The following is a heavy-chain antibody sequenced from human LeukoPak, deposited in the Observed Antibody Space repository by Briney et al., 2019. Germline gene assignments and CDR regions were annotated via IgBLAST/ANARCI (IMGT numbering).Heavy chain of an antibody. Sequence: HPGGSLRLSCAASGFTFSNYDMYWVRQAPGKGLEWVSYISSRSGTIYYADSVKGRFTISRDNAKNSLSLQMNSLRAEDTAVYYCARDRGYTSGLFDYWGQGTLVTVSS. CDR3: ARDRGYTSGLFDY. D-gene: IGHD6-19*01. CDR2: ISSRSGTI. J-gene: IGHJ4*02. CDR1: GFTFSNYD. V-gene: IGHV3-48*01.